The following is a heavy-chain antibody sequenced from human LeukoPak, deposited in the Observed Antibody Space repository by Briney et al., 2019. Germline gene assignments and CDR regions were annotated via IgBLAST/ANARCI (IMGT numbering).Heavy chain of an antibody. CDR1: GGSISSSSYY. V-gene: IGHV4-39*07. CDR3: ARFPGSAEYRHYYYMDV. J-gene: IGHJ6*03. D-gene: IGHD2-15*01. Sequence: SETLSLTCTVSGGSISSSSYYWGWIRQPPGKGLEWIGSIYYSGSTYYNPSLKSRVTISVDTSKNQFSLKLSSVTAADTAVYYCARFPGSAEYRHYYYMDVWGKGTTVTVSS. CDR2: IYYSGST.